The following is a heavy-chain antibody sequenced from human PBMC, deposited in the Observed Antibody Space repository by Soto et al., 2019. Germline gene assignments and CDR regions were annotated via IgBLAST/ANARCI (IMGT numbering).Heavy chain of an antibody. CDR3: AKARGSSTPAPGSY. D-gene: IGHD2-2*01. J-gene: IGHJ4*02. Sequence: GGSLRLSCAASGFTFSSYAMSWVRQTPGEGLEWVSAISGSGGSTYYADSVKGRFTISRDNSKNTVYLQMNSLRAEDTAVYDCAKARGSSTPAPGSYWGQGTLVTVSS. V-gene: IGHV3-23*01. CDR1: GFTFSSYA. CDR2: ISGSGGST.